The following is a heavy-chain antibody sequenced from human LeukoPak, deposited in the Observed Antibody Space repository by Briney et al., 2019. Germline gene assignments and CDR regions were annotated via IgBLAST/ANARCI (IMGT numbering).Heavy chain of an antibody. Sequence: SETLSLTCIVSGGSISSYYWSWIRQPPGKGLEWIGYIYYSGSTNYNPSLKSRVTISVDTSKNQFSLKLSSVTAADTAVYYCARWRLRYFDWFPGGYWFDPWGQGTLVTVSS. D-gene: IGHD3-9*01. CDR1: GGSISSYY. J-gene: IGHJ5*02. V-gene: IGHV4-59*12. CDR2: IYYSGST. CDR3: ARWRLRYFDWFPGGYWFDP.